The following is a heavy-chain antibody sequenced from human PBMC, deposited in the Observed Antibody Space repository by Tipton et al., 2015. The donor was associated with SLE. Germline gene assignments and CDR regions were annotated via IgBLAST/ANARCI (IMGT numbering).Heavy chain of an antibody. V-gene: IGHV4-39*07. CDR1: GGSISSSSYY. CDR3: ARVGTGPFDY. CDR2: IYYSGST. Sequence: TLSLTCTVSGGSISSSSYYWGWIRQPPGKGLEWIGSIYYSGSTYYNPSLKSRVTISVDTSKNQFSLKLSSVTAADTAVYYCARVGTGPFDYWGQGTLVTVSS. J-gene: IGHJ4*02. D-gene: IGHD7-27*01.